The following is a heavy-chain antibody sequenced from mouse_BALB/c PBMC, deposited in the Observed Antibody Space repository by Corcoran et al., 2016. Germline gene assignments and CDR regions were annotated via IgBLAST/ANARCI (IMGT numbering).Heavy chain of an antibody. D-gene: IGHD2-3*01. CDR1: GFNIKDTY. CDR2: IDPANGNT. J-gene: IGHJ4*01. V-gene: IGHV14-3*02. Sequence: EVQLQQSGAELVKPGASVKLSCTASGFNIKDTYMHWVTQRPEQGLEWLGRIDPANGNTKDDPKFHGKATLTADTYANTGYLQLSSLTSEDTAVYYCARRGYDGYRYAMDYWGQGTSVTVSA. CDR3: ARRGYDGYRYAMDY.